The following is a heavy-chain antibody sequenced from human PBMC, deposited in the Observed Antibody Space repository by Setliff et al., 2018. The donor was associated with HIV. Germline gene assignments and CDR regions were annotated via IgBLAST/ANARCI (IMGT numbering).Heavy chain of an antibody. CDR3: ARNQGDSSGWYAGDY. Sequence: ASVKVSCKTSGYTFTTYYVHWVRQAPGQGLEWMGILNPSGDSTAYAQQFQGRVTMTRDTSTSTVYMELSSLRSEDTAVYYCARNQGDSSGWYAGDYWGHGTLVTVSS. V-gene: IGHV1-46*01. J-gene: IGHJ4*01. D-gene: IGHD6-19*01. CDR2: LNPSGDST. CDR1: GYTFTTYY.